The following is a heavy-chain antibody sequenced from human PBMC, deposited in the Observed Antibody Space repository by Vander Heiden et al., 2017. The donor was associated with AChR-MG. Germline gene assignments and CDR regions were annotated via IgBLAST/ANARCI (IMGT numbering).Heavy chain of an antibody. Sequence: EVQLVESGGGLVKPGGSLRLSCAASGFPFSSYPMNWVRQAPGKGLEWVSSISSSSSYIYYANSMKGRFTISRDNAKNSLYLQMNSLRAEDTAVYYCARPYCGGDCYSMRGYYYYFGMVGWGHGTTVPGSS. J-gene: IGHJ6*01. CDR1: GFPFSSYP. CDR2: ISSSSSYI. CDR3: ARPYCGGDCYSMRGYYYYFGMVG. D-gene: IGHD2-21*02. V-gene: IGHV3-21*01.